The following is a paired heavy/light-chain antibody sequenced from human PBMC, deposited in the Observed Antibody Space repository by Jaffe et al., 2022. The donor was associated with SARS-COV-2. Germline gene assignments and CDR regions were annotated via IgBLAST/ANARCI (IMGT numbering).Heavy chain of an antibody. D-gene: IGHD6-13*01. CDR2: ISYDGSNK. V-gene: IGHV3-30*04. J-gene: IGHJ5*02. Sequence: QVQLVESGGGVVQPGRSLRLSCAASGFTFSSYAMHWVRQAPGKGLEWVAVISYDGSNKYYADSVKGRFTISRDNSKNTLYLQMNSLRAEDTAVYYCARAGESSSWGLDNWFDPWGQGTLVTVSS. CDR3: ARAGESSSWGLDNWFDP. CDR1: GFTFSSYA.
Light chain of an antibody. J-gene: IGLJ2*01. CDR2: GNS. CDR1: SSNIGAGYD. V-gene: IGLV1-40*01. Sequence: QSVLTQPPSVSGAPGQRVTISCTGSSSNIGAGYDVHWYQQLPGTAPKLLIYGNSNRPSGVPDRFSGSKSGTSASLAISGLQAEDEADYYCQSYDSSLSGSVFGGGTKLTVL. CDR3: QSYDSSLSGSV.